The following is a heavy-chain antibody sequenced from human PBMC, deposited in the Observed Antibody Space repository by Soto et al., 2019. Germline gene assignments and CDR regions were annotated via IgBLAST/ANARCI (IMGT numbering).Heavy chain of an antibody. V-gene: IGHV1-69*06. Sequence: QVQLGQSGAEVKKPGSSVKVSCKASGGTFSSYAISWVRQAPGQGLEWMGGIIPLFGTANYAQKFQGRVAITADKATSTADMELSSLRSEDRVVYYGAADGDDSSGYYRNYWGQGSLVTVSS. J-gene: IGHJ4*02. CDR2: IIPLFGTA. CDR3: AADGDDSSGYYRNY. D-gene: IGHD3-22*01. CDR1: GGTFSSYA.